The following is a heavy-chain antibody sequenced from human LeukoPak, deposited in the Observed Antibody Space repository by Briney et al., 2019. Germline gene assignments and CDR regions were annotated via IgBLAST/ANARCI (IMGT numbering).Heavy chain of an antibody. D-gene: IGHD3-10*01. Sequence: GGSLRLSCAASGFTFSSHAMSWVRQAPGKGLEWVSAISGSGGSTYYADSVKGRFTISRDNSKNTLYLQMNSLRAEDTAVYYCAKGPYYYGSGSYTDYWGQGTLVTVSS. CDR2: ISGSGGST. V-gene: IGHV3-23*01. CDR1: GFTFSSHA. J-gene: IGHJ4*02. CDR3: AKGPYYYGSGSYTDY.